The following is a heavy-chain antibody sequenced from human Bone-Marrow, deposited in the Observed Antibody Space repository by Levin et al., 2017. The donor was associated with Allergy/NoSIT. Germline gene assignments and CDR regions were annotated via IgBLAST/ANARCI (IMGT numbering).Heavy chain of an antibody. CDR2: IYYSETT. Sequence: SETLSLTCSVSGGSISSADYYWSWIRQAPGRGLEWIGYIYYSETTYYNPSLTSRVTISVDSSKNRFSLELNSVTAADTAVYYCASSSDFWSTWMFDFWGQGTLVTVSS. CDR1: GGSISSADYY. V-gene: IGHV4-30-4*01. CDR3: ASSSDFWSTWMFDF. D-gene: IGHD3-3*01. J-gene: IGHJ4*02.